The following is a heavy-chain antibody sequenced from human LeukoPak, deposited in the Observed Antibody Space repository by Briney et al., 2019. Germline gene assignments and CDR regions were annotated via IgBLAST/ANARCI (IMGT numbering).Heavy chain of an antibody. J-gene: IGHJ4*02. D-gene: IGHD6-19*01. V-gene: IGHV3-30*18. CDR3: AKEQWLINSFDN. CDR1: GLSFSNYD. CDR2: ISNDGSNN. Sequence: GGSLRLSCAASGLSFSNYDMHWVRQAPGKGLEWVALISNDGSNNNYADSVRGRFNISRDNSKNTLYLEVNSLRVEDTGVYYCAKEQWLINSFDNWGQGTLVTVSS.